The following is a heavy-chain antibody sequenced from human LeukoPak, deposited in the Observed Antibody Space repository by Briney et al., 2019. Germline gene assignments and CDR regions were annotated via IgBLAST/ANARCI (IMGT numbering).Heavy chain of an antibody. D-gene: IGHD6-19*01. CDR3: ARTRSSGWYEGPYYGMDV. CDR1: EFTLSSYN. J-gene: IGHJ6*02. CDR2: ISYRSSDI. Sequence: GGSLRLSCAASEFTLSSYNMKWVRQAPGKGLEWVSSISYRSSDIEYADSVKGRFTISRDNSKNTLYLQMNSLRAEDTAVYYCARTRSSGWYEGPYYGMDVWGQGTTVTVSS. V-gene: IGHV3-21*01.